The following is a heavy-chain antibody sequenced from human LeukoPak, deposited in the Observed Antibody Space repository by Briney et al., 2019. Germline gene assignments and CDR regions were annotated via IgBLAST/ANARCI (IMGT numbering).Heavy chain of an antibody. D-gene: IGHD5-12*01. J-gene: IGHJ4*02. V-gene: IGHV1-2*02. Sequence: ASVKVSCKASGYTFTGYYMHWVRQAPGQGLEWMGWINPNSGGTNYAQKFQGRVTMTRDTSISAAYMELSRLRSDDTAVYYCARDYPSGYDRFDYWGQGTLVTVSS. CDR2: INPNSGGT. CDR1: GYTFTGYY. CDR3: ARDYPSGYDRFDY.